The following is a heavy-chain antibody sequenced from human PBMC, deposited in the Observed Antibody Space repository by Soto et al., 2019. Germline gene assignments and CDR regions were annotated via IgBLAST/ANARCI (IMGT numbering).Heavy chain of an antibody. CDR1: SDSIAGENW. J-gene: IGHJ4*02. Sequence: QVQLQESGPGLVKPSETLSLTCTVSSDSIAGENWWSWVRQPPGLGLEWIGEVFHTGGTNYNPSLKSRVTMDVDKSKSQFSLKLISATAADTAVYYCARVFSSGSGWMYYFDFWGQGTLVSVSS. V-gene: IGHV4-4*02. CDR2: VFHTGGT. D-gene: IGHD6-19*01. CDR3: ARVFSSGSGWMYYFDF.